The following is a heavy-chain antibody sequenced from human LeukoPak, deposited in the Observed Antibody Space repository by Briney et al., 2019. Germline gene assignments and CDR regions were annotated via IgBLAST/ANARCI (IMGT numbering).Heavy chain of an antibody. CDR2: INPNSGGT. CDR3: ARDSGDNWNPDY. V-gene: IGHV1-2*02. Sequence: ASVKVSCKASGYTFTGYYMHWVRQAPGQGLEWMGWINPNSGGTNYAQKFQGRVTMTGDTSISTAYMELSRLRSDDTAVYYCARDSGDNWNPDYWGQGTLVTVSS. CDR1: GYTFTGYY. D-gene: IGHD1-20*01. J-gene: IGHJ4*02.